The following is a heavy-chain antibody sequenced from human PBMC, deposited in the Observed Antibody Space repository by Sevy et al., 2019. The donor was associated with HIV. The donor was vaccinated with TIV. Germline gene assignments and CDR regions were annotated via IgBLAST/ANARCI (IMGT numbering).Heavy chain of an antibody. V-gene: IGHV3-74*01. D-gene: IGHD6-13*01. CDR3: ARSISATNIYDYYYMDV. CDR1: GFTFSSYW. J-gene: IGHJ6*03. CDR2: INSDGSST. Sequence: GGSLRLSCAASGFTFSSYWMHWVRQAPGKGLVWVSRINSDGSSTSYADSVKGRFTISRDNAKNTLYLQMNSLRAEDTAVYYWARSISATNIYDYYYMDVWGKGTTVTVSS.